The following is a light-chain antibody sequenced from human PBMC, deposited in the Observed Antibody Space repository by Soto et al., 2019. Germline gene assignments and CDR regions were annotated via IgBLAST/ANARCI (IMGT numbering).Light chain of an antibody. CDR3: RQAVQTPQT. CDR2: AGS. J-gene: IGKJ2*01. CDR1: QSLLHSNGYNY. V-gene: IGKV2-28*01. Sequence: DIVMTQSPLSLPVTPGEPASISCRSSQSLLHSNGYNYLDWYLQKPGQSPQLLSYAGSNRASGETDRLSVRGSATDLTLKISRGEAEDVGTYFCRQAVQTPQTFGPGTKLEI.